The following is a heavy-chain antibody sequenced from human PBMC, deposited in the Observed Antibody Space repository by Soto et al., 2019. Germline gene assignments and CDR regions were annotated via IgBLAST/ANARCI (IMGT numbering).Heavy chain of an antibody. J-gene: IGHJ4*02. CDR1: GFIFSNYG. D-gene: IGHD6-13*01. CDR2: ISYDGSNK. CDR3: AKAEAVGGRALGY. Sequence: QVQLVESGGGVVQPGRSLRLSCAASGFIFSNYGMHWVRQAPGKGLEWVAVISYDGSNKYYADSVKGRLTISRDNSKNTLYLQMNSLRVEDTAVYFCAKAEAVGGRALGYWGQGTLVTVSS. V-gene: IGHV3-30*18.